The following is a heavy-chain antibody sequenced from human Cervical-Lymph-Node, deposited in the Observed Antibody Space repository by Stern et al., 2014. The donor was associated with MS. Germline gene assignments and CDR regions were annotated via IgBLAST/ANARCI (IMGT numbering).Heavy chain of an antibody. CDR2: MWYDGSYK. CDR1: GFTFSTYG. CDR3: ARRQHSSFDY. D-gene: IGHD5-18*01. J-gene: IGHJ4*02. Sequence: VQLVESGGGVVQPGRSLRLSCTASGFTFSTYGMHWVRQAPGKGLEWVAVMWYDGSYKSYADSVKGRFTISRDNSKNTLFLQMNSLRAEDTAVYYCARRQHSSFDYWGQGTLVTVSS. V-gene: IGHV3-33*01.